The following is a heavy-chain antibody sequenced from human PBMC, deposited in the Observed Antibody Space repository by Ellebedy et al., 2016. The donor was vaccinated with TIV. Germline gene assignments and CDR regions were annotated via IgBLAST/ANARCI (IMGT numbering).Heavy chain of an antibody. CDR3: AKDKLLGPFDY. D-gene: IGHD1-26*01. V-gene: IGHV3-23*01. CDR2: ISGSGGST. J-gene: IGHJ4*02. CDR1: GFTFSSYA. Sequence: GESLKISCAASGFTFSSYAMSWVRQAPGKGLEWVSAISGSGGSTYYADSVKGRFTISRDNSKNTLYLQMNSLRAEDTAVYYCAKDKLLGPFDYWGQGTLVTVSS.